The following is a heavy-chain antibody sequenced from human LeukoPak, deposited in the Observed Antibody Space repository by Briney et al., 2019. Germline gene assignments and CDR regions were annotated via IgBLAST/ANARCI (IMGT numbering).Heavy chain of an antibody. CDR2: FKPSNGDT. J-gene: IGHJ4*02. D-gene: IGHD3-9*01. CDR1: GYTFTGYF. Sequence: GASVNVSCKASGYTFTGYFMHWVRQAPGQGLEWMGWFKPSNGDTNYAQKFQGRVTMTRDTSINTAYMELSRLTSDDTAVYYCARGYDILTGYYFDYWGQGTLVTVSS. CDR3: ARGYDILTGYYFDY. V-gene: IGHV1-2*02.